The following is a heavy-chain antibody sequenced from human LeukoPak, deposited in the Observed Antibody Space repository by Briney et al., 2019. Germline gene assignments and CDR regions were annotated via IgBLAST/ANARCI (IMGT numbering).Heavy chain of an antibody. CDR1: GFTLSSYA. V-gene: IGHV3-23*01. CDR3: AKEGGSGWYKNSDY. CDR2: ISGSGGST. D-gene: IGHD6-19*01. J-gene: IGHJ4*02. Sequence: GGSLILSCAASGFTLSSYAMSWVRQAPGKGLEWVSAISGSGGSTYYADSVKGRFTISRDNSKNTLYLQMNSLRAEDTAVYYCAKEGGSGWYKNSDYWGQGTLVTVSS.